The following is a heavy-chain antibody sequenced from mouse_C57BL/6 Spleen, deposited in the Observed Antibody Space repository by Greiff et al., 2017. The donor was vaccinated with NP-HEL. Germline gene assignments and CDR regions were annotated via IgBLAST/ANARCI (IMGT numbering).Heavy chain of an antibody. V-gene: IGHV1-82*01. Sequence: VQLQQSGPELVKPGASVKISCKASGYAFSSSWMNWVKQRPGQGLEWIGRIYPGDGDTNYNGKFKGKATLTVDKSSSTAYMQLSSLTSEDSAVYFCAREGVTTVVDKDFDYWGQGTTLTVSS. CDR3: AREGVTTVVDKDFDY. J-gene: IGHJ2*01. D-gene: IGHD1-1*01. CDR2: IYPGDGDT. CDR1: GYAFSSSW.